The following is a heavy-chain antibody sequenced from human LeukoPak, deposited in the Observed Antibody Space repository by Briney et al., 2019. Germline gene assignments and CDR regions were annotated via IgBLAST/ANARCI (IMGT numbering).Heavy chain of an antibody. CDR1: GFTFSSYE. CDR2: MSSSGTNK. Sequence: GGSLRLSCAASGFTFSSYEMNWLRQAPGKGVEGISYMSSSGTNKYYADSVKGRFTVSRDNTKNSLYLQMNSLRAEDTAVYYCARDSPVTGSFYYYMDDWGKGTTVTVSS. J-gene: IGHJ6*03. V-gene: IGHV3-48*03. D-gene: IGHD1-20*01. CDR3: ARDSPVTGSFYYYMDD.